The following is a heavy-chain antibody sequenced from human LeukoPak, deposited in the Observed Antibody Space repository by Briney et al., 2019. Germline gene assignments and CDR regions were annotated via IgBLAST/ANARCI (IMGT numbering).Heavy chain of an antibody. CDR1: GFTFSSYS. V-gene: IGHV3-21*04. D-gene: IGHD5-18*01. CDR3: AKGTRSLRGYSYGY. Sequence: GGSLRLSCAASGFTFSSYSMNWVRQAPGKGLEWVSSISSSSSYIYYADSVKGRFTISRDNAKNSLYLQMNSLRAEDTAVYYCAKGTRSLRGYSYGYWGQGTLVTVSS. CDR2: ISSSSSYI. J-gene: IGHJ4*02.